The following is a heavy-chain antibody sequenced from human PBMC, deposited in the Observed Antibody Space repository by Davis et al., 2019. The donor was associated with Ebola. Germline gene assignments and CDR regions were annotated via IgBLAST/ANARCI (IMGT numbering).Heavy chain of an antibody. D-gene: IGHD6-13*01. CDR1: GSTPSSYW. Sequence: SLKSSCASSGSTPSSYWMHWVRQAPGKGLVWVSRINSDGSSTSYADSVKGRFTISRDNAKNTLYLQMNSLRAEDTAVYYCASQQLITPRLDYWGQGTLVTVSS. V-gene: IGHV3-74*01. CDR3: ASQQLITPRLDY. J-gene: IGHJ4*02. CDR2: INSDGSST.